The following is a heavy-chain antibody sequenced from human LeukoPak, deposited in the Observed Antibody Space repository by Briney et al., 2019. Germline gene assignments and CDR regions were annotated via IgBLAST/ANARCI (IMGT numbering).Heavy chain of an antibody. D-gene: IGHD6-6*01. CDR1: GGSISSRTYY. V-gene: IGHV4-39*01. CDR3: ASLLVPGDFDY. CDR2: IYYSGST. Sequence: SETLSLTCTVSGGSISSRTYYWAWIRQPPGQGLEWIGNIYYSGSTYYNPSLKSRLTMSIDTSKNQFSLNLRSVTAADTALYYCASLLVPGDFDYWGQGTLVTVSS. J-gene: IGHJ4*02.